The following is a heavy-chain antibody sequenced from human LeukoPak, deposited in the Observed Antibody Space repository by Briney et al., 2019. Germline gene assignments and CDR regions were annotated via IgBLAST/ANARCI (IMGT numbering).Heavy chain of an antibody. CDR1: GFTFSRNV. Sequence: PGSSLRLSCAASGFTFSRNVMHWVRQAPGKGLEWVALISYDGNNKFYADSVKGRFTIPRDNSRNTLYLQMNSLRGEDAAVYSCARGGIPTGPYYYFYYMDVWGKGTAVTVSS. CDR2: ISYDGNNK. J-gene: IGHJ6*03. CDR3: ARGGIPTGPYYYFYYMDV. V-gene: IGHV3-30*01. D-gene: IGHD3-10*01.